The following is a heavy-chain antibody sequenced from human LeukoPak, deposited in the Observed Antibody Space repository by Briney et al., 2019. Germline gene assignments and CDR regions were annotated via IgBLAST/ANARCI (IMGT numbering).Heavy chain of an antibody. CDR3: ARHDIVVVPAATYDAFDI. D-gene: IGHD2-2*01. J-gene: IGHJ3*02. Sequence: PSQTLSLTCTVSGGSISSSSYYWGWIRQPPGKGLEWIGSIYYSGSTYYNPSLKSRVTISVDTSKNQFSLKLSSVTAADTAVYYCARHDIVVVPAATYDAFDIWGQGTMVTVSS. CDR1: GGSISSSSYY. CDR2: IYYSGST. V-gene: IGHV4-39*01.